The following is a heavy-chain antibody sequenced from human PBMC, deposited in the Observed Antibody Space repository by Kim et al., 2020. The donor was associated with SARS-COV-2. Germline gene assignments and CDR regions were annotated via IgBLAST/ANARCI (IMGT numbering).Heavy chain of an antibody. V-gene: IGHV3-21*06. CDR1: GFTFGHYS. Sequence: GGSLRLSCITSGFTFGHYSMNWVRQAPGKGLEWLSVISTSSSYIYYADSLKGRFTISRDNVKNSVYLEMNGLRAEDTGVYYCARVFSPPWSASLRGSGMDVWGQGTTVIVS. D-gene: IGHD3-3*01. J-gene: IGHJ6*02. CDR3: ARVFSPPWSASLRGSGMDV. CDR2: ISTSSSYI.